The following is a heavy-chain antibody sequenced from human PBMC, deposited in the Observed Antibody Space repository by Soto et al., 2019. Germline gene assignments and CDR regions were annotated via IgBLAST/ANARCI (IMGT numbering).Heavy chain of an antibody. D-gene: IGHD3-16*01. CDR3: ARGSAAVAGEDY. Sequence: EVQLVESGGGLVQPGGSLRLSCAASGFTFSSFEMTWVRQAAGKGLEWVSYISSSGTTTLYADSVKGRFTISRDDAKNSVYLQMNSLRAEDTAVYDCARGSAAVAGEDYWGRGTLVTVSS. J-gene: IGHJ4*02. CDR1: GFTFSSFE. V-gene: IGHV3-48*03. CDR2: ISSSGTTT.